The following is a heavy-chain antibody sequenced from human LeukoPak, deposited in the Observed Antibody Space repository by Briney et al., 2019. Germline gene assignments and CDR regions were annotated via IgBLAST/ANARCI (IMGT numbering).Heavy chain of an antibody. Sequence: ASVKVSCKASGGTFSSYAISWVRQAPGRGLEWMGRIIPTLDLATYAQKFQDRVAITADKSTSTAYMELSSLRSADKAVYYYARDPAATAGVAGAGSYYFDYWGQGTLVTVSS. J-gene: IGHJ4*01. CDR2: IIPTLDLA. D-gene: IGHD6-13*01. V-gene: IGHV1-69*04. CDR3: ARDPAATAGVAGAGSYYFDY. CDR1: GGTFSSYA.